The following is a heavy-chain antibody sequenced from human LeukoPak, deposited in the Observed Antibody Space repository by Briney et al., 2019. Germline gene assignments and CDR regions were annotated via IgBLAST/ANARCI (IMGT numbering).Heavy chain of an antibody. V-gene: IGHV4-30-4*08. CDR2: IYYSGST. J-gene: IGHJ4*02. CDR3: ARDAYVASEYYFDY. D-gene: IGHD2-15*01. Sequence: SCKASGGTFSSYAISWIRQPPGKGLEWIGYIYYSGSTYYNPSLKSRVTISVDTSKNQFSLKLSSVTAADTAVYYCARDAYVASEYYFDYWGQGTLVTVSS. CDR1: GGTFSSYAI.